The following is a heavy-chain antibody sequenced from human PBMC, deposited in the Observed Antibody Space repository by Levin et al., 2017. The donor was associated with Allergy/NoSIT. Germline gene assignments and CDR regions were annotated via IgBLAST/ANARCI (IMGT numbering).Heavy chain of an antibody. CDR3: AKTQGATDAFDI. J-gene: IGHJ3*02. V-gene: IGHV3-30*18. CDR1: GFTFSSYG. Sequence: GGSLRLSCAASGFTFSSYGMHWVRQAPGKGLEWVAVISYDGSNKYYADSVKGRFTISRDNSKNTLYLQMNSLRAEDTAVYYCAKTQGATDAFDIWGQGTMVTVSS. CDR2: ISYDGSNK. D-gene: IGHD1-26*01.